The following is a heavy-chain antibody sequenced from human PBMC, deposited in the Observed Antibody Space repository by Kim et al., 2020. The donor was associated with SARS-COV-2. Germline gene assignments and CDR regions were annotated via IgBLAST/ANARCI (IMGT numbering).Heavy chain of an antibody. J-gene: IGHJ4*02. V-gene: IGHV3-30*04. CDR3: ARGGGEYCSGGSCYGDY. D-gene: IGHD2-15*01. CDR2: ISYDGRNI. CDR1: GFTFSTYA. Sequence: GGSLRLSCAASGFTFSTYAMHWVRQAPGKGLEWVSVISYDGRNIYYADSVKGRFSISRDNSKNTLYLQMNSVRAEDTAVYYCARGGGEYCSGGSCYGDYWGQGTLVTVSS.